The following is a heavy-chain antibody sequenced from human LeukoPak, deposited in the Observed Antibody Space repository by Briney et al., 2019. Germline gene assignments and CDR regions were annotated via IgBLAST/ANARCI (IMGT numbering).Heavy chain of an antibody. V-gene: IGHV1-24*01. Sequence: ATVKVSCKVSGYTLTELSMHWVRQAPGKGLGWMGGFDPEDGETIYAQKFQGRVTMTEDTSTDTAYMELSSLRSEDTAVYYCATVTTVTTPADHWGQGTLVTVSS. CDR2: FDPEDGET. D-gene: IGHD4-11*01. CDR1: GYTLTELS. J-gene: IGHJ4*02. CDR3: ATVTTVTTPADH.